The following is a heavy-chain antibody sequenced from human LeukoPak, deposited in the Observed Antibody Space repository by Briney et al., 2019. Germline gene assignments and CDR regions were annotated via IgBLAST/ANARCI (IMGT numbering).Heavy chain of an antibody. CDR3: ARLRDSCNCFPP. J-gene: IGHJ5*02. Sequence: SETLSLTCVVSGYSISSGYYWGWIRPPPGKGLEWIATIHHSGSTYYSPSLKSRVTISVDTSKNQFSLKLSSVTAADTAVYYCARLRDSCNCFPPWGQGTLVIVSS. V-gene: IGHV4-38-2*01. D-gene: IGHD2-21*01. CDR2: IHHSGST. CDR1: GYSISSGYY.